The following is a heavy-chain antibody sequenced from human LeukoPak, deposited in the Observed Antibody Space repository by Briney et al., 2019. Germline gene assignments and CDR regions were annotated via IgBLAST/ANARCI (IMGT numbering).Heavy chain of an antibody. V-gene: IGHV6-1*01. CDR2: TYYRSEWHT. Sequence: SQTLSLTCAVSGDSVSNKNAAWNWIRQSPSRGLEWLGRTYYRSEWHTDYAFSVKGRITINADASKNQFSLQLGYVTPEDTAVYYCASGWALSWGQGTLVTVSS. J-gene: IGHJ5*02. CDR1: GDSVSNKNAA. D-gene: IGHD1-26*01. CDR3: ASGWALS.